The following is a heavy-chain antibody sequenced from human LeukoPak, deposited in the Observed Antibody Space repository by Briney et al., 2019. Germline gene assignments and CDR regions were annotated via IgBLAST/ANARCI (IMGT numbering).Heavy chain of an antibody. D-gene: IGHD3-16*02. CDR2: IYTSGST. CDR3: ARQKARYDAFDI. V-gene: IGHV4-4*09. CDR1: GGSISSYY. Sequence: SETLSLTCTVSGGSISSYYWSWIRQPPGKGLEWIGYIYTSGSTDYNPSLKSRVTISVDTSKNQFSLKLSSVTAADTAVYYCARQKARYDAFDIWGQRTMVTVSS. J-gene: IGHJ3*02.